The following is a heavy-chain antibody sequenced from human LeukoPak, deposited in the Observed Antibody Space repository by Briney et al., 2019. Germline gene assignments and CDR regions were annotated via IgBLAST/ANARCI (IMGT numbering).Heavy chain of an antibody. Sequence: GGSLGLSCAASGFTFSSYGMHWVRQAPGKGLEWVAFIRYDGSNKYYADSVKGRFTISRDNSKNTLYLQMNSLRAEDTAVYYCAKVASSYSSSDYWGQGTLVTVSS. D-gene: IGHD6-6*01. V-gene: IGHV3-30*02. CDR3: AKVASSYSSSDY. CDR1: GFTFSSYG. J-gene: IGHJ4*02. CDR2: IRYDGSNK.